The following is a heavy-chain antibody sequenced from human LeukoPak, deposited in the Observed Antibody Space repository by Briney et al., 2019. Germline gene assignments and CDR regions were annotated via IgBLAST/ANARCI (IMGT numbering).Heavy chain of an antibody. CDR1: GGSISSYY. J-gene: IGHJ3*02. V-gene: IGHV4-4*07. CDR2: IYSSGNT. D-gene: IGHD1-26*01. CDR3: ARAGRGTSARNGFDI. Sequence: SETLSLTCTVSGGSISSYYWSWLRQPAGKGLEWIGRIYSSGNTNYNPSLKSQVTMSVGTSRNQFSLKLSSVTAADTAVYYCARAGRGTSARNGFDIWGQGTMVTVSS.